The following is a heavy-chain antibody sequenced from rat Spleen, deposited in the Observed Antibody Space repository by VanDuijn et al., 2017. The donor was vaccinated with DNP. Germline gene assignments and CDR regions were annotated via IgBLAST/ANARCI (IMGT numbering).Heavy chain of an antibody. Sequence: EVQLVESGGSLVQPGRSLQLSCAASGFTFSNYGMAWVRQAPKRGLEWVAILSSRSSTTYYRDSVKGRFTISRDNTKSILYLQMDSLRSEDTATYYCTTNKGEYWGQGVMVTVSS. CDR2: LSSRSSTT. CDR1: GFTFSNYG. V-gene: IGHV5-29*01. CDR3: TTNKGEY. J-gene: IGHJ2*01. D-gene: IGHD1-10*01.